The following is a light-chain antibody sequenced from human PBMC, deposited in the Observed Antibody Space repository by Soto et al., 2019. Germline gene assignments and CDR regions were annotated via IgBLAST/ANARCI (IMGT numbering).Light chain of an antibody. Sequence: EVVMTQSPATLSVSPGERATLSCRASENVNSNLAWYQQKPGQPPRLLIYGASTRATGIPARFSGSGSGTEFTLTISSLQSEDVAVYYCQQYNKWPPITFGQGTRLEIK. CDR3: QQYNKWPPIT. J-gene: IGKJ5*01. CDR1: ENVNSN. V-gene: IGKV3-15*01. CDR2: GAS.